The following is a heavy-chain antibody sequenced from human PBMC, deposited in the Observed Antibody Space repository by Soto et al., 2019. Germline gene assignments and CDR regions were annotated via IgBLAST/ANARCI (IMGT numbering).Heavy chain of an antibody. CDR1: GGTFSSYT. CDR3: AASYGSGYRAFDY. V-gene: IGHV1-69*02. CDR2: IIPILGIA. J-gene: IGHJ4*02. D-gene: IGHD3-10*01. Sequence: SVKVSCKASGGTFSSYTISWVRQAPGQGLEWMGRIIPILGIANYAQKFQGRVTITADKSTSTAYMELSSLRSEDTAVYYCAASYGSGYRAFDYWGQGALVTVSS.